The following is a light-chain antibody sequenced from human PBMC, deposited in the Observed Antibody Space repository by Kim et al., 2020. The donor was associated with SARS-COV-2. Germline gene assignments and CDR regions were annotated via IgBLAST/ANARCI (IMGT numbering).Light chain of an antibody. CDR1: SSDVGSYDY. V-gene: IGLV2-14*03. CDR3: SSYTRSSTNYV. CDR2: AVS. Sequence: ITISRTGTSSDVGSYDYVAWYQQHPGKAPKLMIYAVSNRPSGVSNRFSGSKSGNTASLTISGLQAEDEADYYCSSYTRSSTNYVFGTGTKVTVL. J-gene: IGLJ1*01.